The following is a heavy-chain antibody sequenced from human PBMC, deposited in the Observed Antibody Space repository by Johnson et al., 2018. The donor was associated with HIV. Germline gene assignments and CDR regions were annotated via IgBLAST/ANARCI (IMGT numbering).Heavy chain of an antibody. V-gene: IGHV3-30*18. J-gene: IGHJ3*02. CDR2: ISYDGSNK. Sequence: VQLVESGGGLVQPGRSLRLSCAASGFTFSSYGMHWVRQAPGKGLEWVAVISYDGSNKYYADSVKGRFTISRANSKNTLYLQMNSLRAEDTAVYYCAKDRDLNYDFWSGSDDAFDIWGQGTMVTVSS. CDR3: AKDRDLNYDFWSGSDDAFDI. D-gene: IGHD3-3*01. CDR1: GFTFSSYG.